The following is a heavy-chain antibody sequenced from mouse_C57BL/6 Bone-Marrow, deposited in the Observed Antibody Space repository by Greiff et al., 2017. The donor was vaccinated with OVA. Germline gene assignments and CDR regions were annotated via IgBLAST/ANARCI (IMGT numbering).Heavy chain of an antibody. D-gene: IGHD4-1*01. Sequence: VQLQQSVPALVKPGASVKISCKASGYSFTDSNMNWVKQSNGQRLEWIGVINPNYGTTSYNQKFKGKATLTVDQSSSTAYMQLNSLTSEDSAVYYCARGNWDGHYYAMDYWGQGTSVTVSS. CDR2: INPNYGTT. CDR3: ARGNWDGHYYAMDY. CDR1: GYSFTDSN. J-gene: IGHJ4*01. V-gene: IGHV1-39*01.